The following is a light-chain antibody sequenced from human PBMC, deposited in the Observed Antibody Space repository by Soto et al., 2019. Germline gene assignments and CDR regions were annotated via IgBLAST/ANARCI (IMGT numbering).Light chain of an antibody. CDR1: SSDVGGYDF. Sequence: QSALTQPRSVSGSPGQSVTISCTGTSSDVGGYDFVSWFQHHPGKPPKLIMYDVSKRPSGVPDRFSGSKSGNTASLTISGLQAEDEADYYCCSYAGSYTFVFGTGTKLTAL. CDR3: CSYAGSYTFV. CDR2: DVS. V-gene: IGLV2-11*01. J-gene: IGLJ1*01.